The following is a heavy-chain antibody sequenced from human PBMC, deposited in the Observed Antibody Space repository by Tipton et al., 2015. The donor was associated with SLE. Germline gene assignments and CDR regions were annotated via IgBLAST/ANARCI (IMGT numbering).Heavy chain of an antibody. V-gene: IGHV3-48*01. Sequence: SLRLSCAASGFTFSSYSMNWVRQAPGKGLEWVSYISRSSATKYNADSVKGRFTISRHNSKNTLYLQMNSLRAEDTAVHYCASSIAAAGYYYGMDVWGQGTTVTVSS. J-gene: IGHJ6*02. D-gene: IGHD6-13*01. CDR3: ASSIAAAGYYYGMDV. CDR2: ISRSSATK. CDR1: GFTFSSYS.